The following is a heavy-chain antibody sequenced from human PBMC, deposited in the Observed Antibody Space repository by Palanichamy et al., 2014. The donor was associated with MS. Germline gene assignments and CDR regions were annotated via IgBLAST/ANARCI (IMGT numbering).Heavy chain of an antibody. Sequence: EVQLVESGGGVVRPGGSLRLSCAASGFTFDDYGMSWVRQAPGKGLEWVSNIHWSGGSSYYADSVKGRFTISRDNAKNSLYLQMNSLRVEDTAFYHCARGGFEFSYFDLWGRGTLVTVSS. J-gene: IGHJ2*01. CDR2: IHWSGGSS. D-gene: IGHD6-25*01. CDR1: GFTFDDYG. V-gene: IGHV3-20*01. CDR3: ARGGFEFSYFDL.